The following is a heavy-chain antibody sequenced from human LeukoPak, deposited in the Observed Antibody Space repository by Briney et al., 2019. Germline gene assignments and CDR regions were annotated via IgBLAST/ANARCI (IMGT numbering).Heavy chain of an antibody. J-gene: IGHJ3*02. D-gene: IGHD3-10*01. V-gene: IGHV4-38-2*02. CDR3: AKSNGYGLVDI. CDR1: GYSISSGYY. CDR2: IFYSGGT. Sequence: SETLSLTCTVPGYSISSGYYWGWIRQTPGKGLEWIGNIFYSGGTYYSPSLTSRVTISLDTSRNQFSLKLNSVTAADTAVYYCAKSNGYGLVDIWGQGTMVTVSS.